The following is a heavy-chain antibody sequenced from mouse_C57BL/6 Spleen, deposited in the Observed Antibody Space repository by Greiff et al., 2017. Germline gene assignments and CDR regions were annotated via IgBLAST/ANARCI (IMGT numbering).Heavy chain of an antibody. CDR3: ARDYGSSYYWFAY. J-gene: IGHJ3*01. CDR1: GYTFTSYW. V-gene: IGHV1-50*01. Sequence: VQLHQPGAELVKPGASVKLSCKASGYTFTSYWMQWVKQRPGQGLEWIGEIDPSDSYTNYNQKFKGKATLTVDTSSSTASMQLSSLTSEDSAVYYCARDYGSSYYWFAYWGQGTLVTVSA. D-gene: IGHD1-1*01. CDR2: IDPSDSYT.